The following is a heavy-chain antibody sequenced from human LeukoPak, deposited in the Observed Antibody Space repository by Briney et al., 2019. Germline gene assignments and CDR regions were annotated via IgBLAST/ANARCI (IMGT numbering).Heavy chain of an antibody. Sequence: GRSLRLSCVASGFTFRSYAMHWVRQAPGKGLEWIIVISSDGTNKYYADSVKGRFTISRDNAKNSLYLQMNSLRAEDTAVYYCAREMDDILTGYGLDYWGQGTLVTVSS. CDR3: AREMDDILTGYGLDY. V-gene: IGHV3-30-3*01. J-gene: IGHJ4*02. CDR1: GFTFRSYA. CDR2: ISSDGTNK. D-gene: IGHD3-9*01.